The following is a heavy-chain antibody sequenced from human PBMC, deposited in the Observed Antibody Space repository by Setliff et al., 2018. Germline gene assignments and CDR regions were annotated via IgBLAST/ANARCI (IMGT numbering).Heavy chain of an antibody. V-gene: IGHV3-48*03. CDR1: GFTFSSYE. CDR2: ISSSGSTI. D-gene: IGHD3-3*01. J-gene: IGHJ6*02. Sequence: GSLRLSCAASGFTFSSYEMNWVRQAPGKGLEWVSYISSSGSTIYYADSVKGRFTISRDNAKNSLYLQRNSLRAEDTAVYYCARAGWGVPGDFWSGSRDPYGMDVWGQGTTVTVSS. CDR3: ARAGWGVPGDFWSGSRDPYGMDV.